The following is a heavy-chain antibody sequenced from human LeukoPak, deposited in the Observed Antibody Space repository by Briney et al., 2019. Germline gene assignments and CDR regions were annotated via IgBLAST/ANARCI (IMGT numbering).Heavy chain of an antibody. V-gene: IGHV4-59*01. CDR2: IYYSGST. J-gene: IGHJ5*02. D-gene: IGHD1-26*01. CDR3: ARGSIEPSYGRVWFDP. Sequence: SETLSLTCTVSGGSISSYYWSWIRQPPGKGLEWIGYIYYSGSTNYNPSLKSRVTISVGTSKNQFSLKLSSVTAADTAVYYCARGSIEPSYGRVWFDPWGQGTLVTVSS. CDR1: GGSISSYY.